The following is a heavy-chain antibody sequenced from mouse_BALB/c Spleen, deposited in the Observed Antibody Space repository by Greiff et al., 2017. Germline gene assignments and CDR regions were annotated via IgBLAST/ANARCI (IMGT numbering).Heavy chain of an antibody. CDR3: ARDGKRSFAY. CDR1: GFTFSSYA. D-gene: IGHD2-1*01. V-gene: IGHV5-6-5*01. J-gene: IGHJ3*01. Sequence: EVKLMESGGGLVKPGGSLKLSCAASGFTFSSYAMSWVRQTPEKRLEWVASISSGGSTYYPDSVKGRFTISRDNARNILYLQMSSLRSEDTAMYYCARDGKRSFAYWGQGTLVTVSA. CDR2: ISSGGST.